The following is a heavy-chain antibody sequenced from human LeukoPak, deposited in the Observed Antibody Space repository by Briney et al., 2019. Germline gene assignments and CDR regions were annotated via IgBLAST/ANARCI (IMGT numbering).Heavy chain of an antibody. CDR3: ARQNNTYHHYNLGWFDP. J-gene: IGHJ5*02. Sequence: SQTLSLTCAISGDSVSSNSAAWNWIRQSPSRGLEWLGRTNYRSKWYNDYAVSVKSRITINPDTSKNQFSLQLSSVTPEDTAVYYCARQNNTYHHYNLGWFDPWGQGTLVTVSS. CDR2: TNYRSKWYN. D-gene: IGHD5-24*01. V-gene: IGHV6-1*01. CDR1: GDSVSSNSAA.